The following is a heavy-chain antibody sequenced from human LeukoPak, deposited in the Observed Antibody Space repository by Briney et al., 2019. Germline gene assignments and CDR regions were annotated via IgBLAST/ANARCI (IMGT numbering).Heavy chain of an antibody. V-gene: IGHV3-23*01. CDR2: ISGSGGST. J-gene: IGHJ3*02. CDR3: AESSSWPGDAFDI. Sequence: GGSLRLSCAASGFTFSSYAMSWVRQAPGKGLEWVSAISGSGGSTYYADSVKGRFTISRDNSKNTLYLQMNSPRAEDTAVYYCAESSSWPGDAFDIWGQGTMVTVSS. CDR1: GFTFSSYA. D-gene: IGHD6-13*01.